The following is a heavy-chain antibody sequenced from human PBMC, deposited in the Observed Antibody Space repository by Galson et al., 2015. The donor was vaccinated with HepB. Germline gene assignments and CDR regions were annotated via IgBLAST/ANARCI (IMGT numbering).Heavy chain of an antibody. CDR2: ISTYNGDT. Sequence: VKVSCKASGYSFTSYAISWVRQAPVQGLEWMGWISTYNGDTNYEQKFQGRVTMTTDTSTSTAYMELRSLRSDDAAVYYCARVVRAGAPGAPYFDYWGQGTLVTVSS. V-gene: IGHV1-18*01. CDR3: ARVVRAGAPGAPYFDY. D-gene: IGHD6-13*01. J-gene: IGHJ4*02. CDR1: GYSFTSYA.